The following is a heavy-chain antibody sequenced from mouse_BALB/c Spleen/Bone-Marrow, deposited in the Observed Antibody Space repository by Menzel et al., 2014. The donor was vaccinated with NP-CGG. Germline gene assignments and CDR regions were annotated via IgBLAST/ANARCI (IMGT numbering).Heavy chain of an antibody. CDR3: NTGFAY. V-gene: IGHV6-6*02. CDR1: GFTFXNYW. Sequence: EVQVVESGGGLVQPGGSKKLSCVASGFTFXNYWINWVRQSPEKGLEWVAETRLKSHNHATRYAESVKGRFTTSRDDSKSSVYLQMNNLRAEDTGIYYCNTGFAYWGQGTLVTVSA. J-gene: IGHJ3*01. CDR2: TRLKSHNHAT.